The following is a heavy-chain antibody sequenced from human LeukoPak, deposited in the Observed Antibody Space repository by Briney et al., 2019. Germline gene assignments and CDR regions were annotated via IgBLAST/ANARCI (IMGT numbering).Heavy chain of an antibody. V-gene: IGHV4-39*02. CDR1: GASISTTNYY. D-gene: IGHD3-10*01. CDR2: IYYTGST. J-gene: IGHJ3*02. CDR3: ASLWFGESYDAFDI. Sequence: PSETLSLTCSVSGASISTTNYYWGWIRQPPGKGLEWIGSIYYTGSTYNSPSLKGRVTVSVDTSKNHFSLRLNSVTAADTAVYYCASLWFGESYDAFDIWGQGTMVTVSS.